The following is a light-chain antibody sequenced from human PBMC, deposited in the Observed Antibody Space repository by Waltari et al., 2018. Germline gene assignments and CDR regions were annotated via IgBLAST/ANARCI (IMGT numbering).Light chain of an antibody. CDR1: QSLVSSDGNTY. CDR3: MQGTHRPWT. CDR2: KVS. V-gene: IGKV2-30*01. Sequence: DAVMTQSPLSLSVTPGQPGSTSCSASQSLVSSDGNTYFNWFQQRPGQSPRRLLYKVSNRDSGVPDRFSGSGSGTDFTLRISRVEAEDVGVYYCMQGTHRPWTFGQGTKVEIK. J-gene: IGKJ1*01.